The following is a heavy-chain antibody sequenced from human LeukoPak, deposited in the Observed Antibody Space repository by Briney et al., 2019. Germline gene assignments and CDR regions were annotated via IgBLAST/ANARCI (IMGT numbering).Heavy chain of an antibody. D-gene: IGHD4-23*01. Sequence: GGSLRLSCAASGFTFSSYDMHWVRQATGKGLEWVSAIGTAGDTYYPGSVKGRFTISRENAKNSLYLQMNSLRAGDTAVYYCARVSGYSDAFDIWGQGTMVTVSS. J-gene: IGHJ3*02. V-gene: IGHV3-13*01. CDR1: GFTFSSYD. CDR3: ARVSGYSDAFDI. CDR2: IGTAGDT.